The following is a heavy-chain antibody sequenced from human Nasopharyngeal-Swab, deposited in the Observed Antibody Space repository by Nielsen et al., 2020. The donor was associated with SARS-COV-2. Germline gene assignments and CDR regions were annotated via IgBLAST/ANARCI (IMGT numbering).Heavy chain of an antibody. CDR3: ASIYYDSSGYPYHFDY. V-gene: IGHV1-2*06. CDR2: INPNSGGT. Sequence: ASVKVSCKASGYNFTTYDFNWVRQAPGQGLEWLGRINPNSGGTNYAQKFQGRVTMTRDTSISTAYMELSRLRSDDTAVYYCASIYYDSSGYPYHFDYWGQGTLVTVSS. D-gene: IGHD3-22*01. J-gene: IGHJ4*02. CDR1: GYNFTTYD.